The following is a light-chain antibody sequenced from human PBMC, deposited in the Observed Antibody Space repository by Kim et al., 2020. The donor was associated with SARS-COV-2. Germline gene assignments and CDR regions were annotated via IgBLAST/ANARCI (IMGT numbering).Light chain of an antibody. CDR3: QQYGSSPGT. V-gene: IGKV3-20*01. CDR1: QSVNSNY. J-gene: IGKJ1*01. Sequence: SPGERVTLSRRASQSVNSNYLTWYQQKPGQAPRLLIYGASNRATDIPDRFSGSGSGTDFTLTISRLEPEDFAMYYCQQYGSSPGTFGQGTKVDIK. CDR2: GAS.